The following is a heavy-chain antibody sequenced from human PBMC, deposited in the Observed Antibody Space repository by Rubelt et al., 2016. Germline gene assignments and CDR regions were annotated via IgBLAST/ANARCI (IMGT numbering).Heavy chain of an antibody. CDR2: IYHGGFT. CDR1: GGSFSNYY. J-gene: IGHJ2*01. Sequence: QVQLQQWGAGLFRPSQTLSLTCGVYGGSFSNYYWTWIRQPPGKGLEWIGDIYHGGFTYYNPSRKSRVTISVDTSKNQFSLRCITVNDSDTALYECARSYTDYADVHFDLWGRGTLVTVSS. CDR3: ARSYTDYADVHFDL. D-gene: IGHD5-12*01. V-gene: IGHV4-34*01.